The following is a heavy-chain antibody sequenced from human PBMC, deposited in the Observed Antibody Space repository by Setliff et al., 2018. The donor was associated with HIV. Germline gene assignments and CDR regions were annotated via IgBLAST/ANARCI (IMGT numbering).Heavy chain of an antibody. J-gene: IGHJ2*01. D-gene: IGHD3-10*01. CDR2: LYNSRGT. CDR3: ARSTLWFGKADWYVDL. Sequence: SETLSLTCAVSGYSIRSSYWWGWIRQPPGKGLEWIGYLYNSRGTYYNPSLKSRVTMSVDTSKNQFSLKVRSVTAVDTAVYYCARSTLWFGKADWYVDLWGRGTLVTVSS. V-gene: IGHV4-28*01. CDR1: GYSIRSSYW.